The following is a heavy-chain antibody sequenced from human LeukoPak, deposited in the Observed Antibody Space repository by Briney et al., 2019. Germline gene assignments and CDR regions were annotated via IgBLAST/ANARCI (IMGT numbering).Heavy chain of an antibody. J-gene: IGHJ4*02. CDR2: IYYSGST. D-gene: IGHD6-19*01. V-gene: IGHV4-39*01. CDR1: GGSIRSSSYY. Sequence: SETLSLTCTVSGGSIRSSSYYWGWIRQPPGKGLEWIGSIYYSGSTYYNASLKSRGTISVDTSNTPFSLRLSSVAAADTAVYFCARQVVAVAGTGYFDYWGQGTLVTVSS. CDR3: ARQVVAVAGTGYFDY.